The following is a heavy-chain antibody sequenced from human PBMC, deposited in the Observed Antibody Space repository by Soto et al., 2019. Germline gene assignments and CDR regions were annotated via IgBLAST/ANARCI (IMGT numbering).Heavy chain of an antibody. CDR1: GGSISSSSYY. Sequence: PSETLSLTCTVSGGSISSSSYYWGWIRQPPGKGLEWIGSIYYSGSTYYNPSLKSRVTISVDTSKNQFSLKLSSVTAADTAVYYCARDPGIYYAMDVWGQGTTVTVSS. D-gene: IGHD3-10*01. CDR2: IYYSGST. CDR3: ARDPGIYYAMDV. J-gene: IGHJ6*02. V-gene: IGHV4-39*02.